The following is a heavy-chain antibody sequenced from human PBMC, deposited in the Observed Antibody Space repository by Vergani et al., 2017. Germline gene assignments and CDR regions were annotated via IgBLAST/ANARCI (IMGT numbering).Heavy chain of an antibody. CDR1: GFTFSSYS. CDR2: ISSSSSTI. Sequence: EVQLVESGGGLVQPGGSLRLSCAASGFTFSSYSMNWVRQAPGKGLEWVSYISSSSSTIYYADSVKGRFTISRDNDKNSLYLQMNSLRAEDTAVYYCASSAAGYYYGMDVWGQGTTVTVSS. J-gene: IGHJ6*02. CDR3: ASSAAGYYYGMDV. V-gene: IGHV3-48*04. D-gene: IGHD6-13*01.